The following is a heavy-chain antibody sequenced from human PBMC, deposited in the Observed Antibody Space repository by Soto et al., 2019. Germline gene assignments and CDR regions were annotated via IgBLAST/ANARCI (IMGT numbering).Heavy chain of an antibody. J-gene: IGHJ5*02. CDR1: GASVSSADSY. V-gene: IGHV4-31*03. CDR3: AREGYCTNGLCFPVGWFDP. Sequence: KSSETLSLTCTVSGASVSSADSYWGWIRQHPGKGLEWIGYIYHSGTTYYNPSLKSRVTMSVDKSKNQFSLRLNSVTAADTAVYYCAREGYCTNGLCFPVGWFDPWGEGTLVTVSS. CDR2: IYHSGTT. D-gene: IGHD2-8*01.